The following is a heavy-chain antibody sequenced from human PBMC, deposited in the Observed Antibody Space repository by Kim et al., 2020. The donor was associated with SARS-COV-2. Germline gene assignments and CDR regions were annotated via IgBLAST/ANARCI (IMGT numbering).Heavy chain of an antibody. CDR1: GGSFSGYY. CDR3: ARDGVRGGCTN. J-gene: IGHJ4*02. V-gene: IGHV4-34*01. CDR2: INHSGST. D-gene: IGHD2-15*01. Sequence: SETLSLTCAVYGGSFSGYYWSWIRQPPGKGLEWIGEINHSGSTNYNPSLKSRVTISVDTSKNQFSLKLSSVTAADTAVYYCARDGVRGGCTNWGQGTLVT.